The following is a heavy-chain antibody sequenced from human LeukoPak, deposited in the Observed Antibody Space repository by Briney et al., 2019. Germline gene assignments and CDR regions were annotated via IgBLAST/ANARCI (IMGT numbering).Heavy chain of an antibody. D-gene: IGHD3-10*01. CDR3: ARGRFYGFSGDS. J-gene: IGHJ4*02. CDR1: GGAIGSDGYY. CDR2: IYYSGSA. Sequence: PSETLSLTCSVSGGAIGSDGYYCNWIRQHPGKGLEWIGYIYYSGSASYNPSLKSRVTISVDTSKNQFSLRLSSVTAADTAVYYCARGRFYGFSGDSWGQGSLVTVSS. V-gene: IGHV4-31*03.